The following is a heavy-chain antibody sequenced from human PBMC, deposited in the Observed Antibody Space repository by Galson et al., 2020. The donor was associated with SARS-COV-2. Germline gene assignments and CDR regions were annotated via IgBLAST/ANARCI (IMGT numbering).Heavy chain of an antibody. CDR2: TYDSGST. Sequence: SETLSLTCTVSGGSISSSIYFWGWIPQPPGKGLQWIGTTYDSGSTYYDPSLKSRLTISVDTSKNQFSLKLSSVTAADTAVYYCARHGRGELLFPFDYWGQGILVTVSS. D-gene: IGHD1-26*01. V-gene: IGHV4-39*01. J-gene: IGHJ4*02. CDR3: ARHGRGELLFPFDY. CDR1: GGSISSSIYF.